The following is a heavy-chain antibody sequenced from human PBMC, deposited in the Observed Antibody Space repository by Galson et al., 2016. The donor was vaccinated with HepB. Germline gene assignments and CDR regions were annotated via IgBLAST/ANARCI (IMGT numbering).Heavy chain of an antibody. CDR3: AKIGTSGGGHYYLDN. CDR1: GFTFSNYW. J-gene: IGHJ4*02. V-gene: IGHV3-7*01. CDR2: INYDGSGK. D-gene: IGHD3-10*01. Sequence: SLRLSCAASGFTFSNYWMTWVRQAPGKGLEWVGNINYDGSGKYYVASVKGRFTMSRDNAKNSLFLQMNSLRAEDTAVYFCAKIGTSGGGHYYLDNWGQGALVSVSS.